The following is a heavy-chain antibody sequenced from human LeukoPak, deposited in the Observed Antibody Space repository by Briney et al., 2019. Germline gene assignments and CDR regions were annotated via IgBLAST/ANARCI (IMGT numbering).Heavy chain of an antibody. CDR1: GFTFSSSW. V-gene: IGHV3-74*01. J-gene: IGHJ6*03. D-gene: IGHD1-14*01. CDR2: INPDGTST. CDR3: ARERYFYYMDV. Sequence: GGSLRLSCAASGFTFSSSWMHWVRQAPGKGLVWVSRINPDGTSTTYADSVKGRFTISRDNAKNSLYLQMNSLRAEDTAVYYCARERYFYYMDVWGKGTTVTISS.